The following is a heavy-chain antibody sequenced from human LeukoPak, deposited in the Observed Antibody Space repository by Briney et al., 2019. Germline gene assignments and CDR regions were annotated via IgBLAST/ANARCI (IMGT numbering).Heavy chain of an antibody. CDR2: IYPGDSDT. D-gene: IGHD1-26*01. J-gene: IGHJ4*02. V-gene: IGHV5-51*01. Sequence: GESLEISCKVSGYTISNYWIGWVRQMPGKGLELMGIIYPGDSDTRNSPSFQGQVTISADKSINTAYVQWSRLEASDTAMYYCARLHSALGPFDHWGQGTLVTVSS. CDR3: ARLHSALGPFDH. CDR1: GYTISNYW.